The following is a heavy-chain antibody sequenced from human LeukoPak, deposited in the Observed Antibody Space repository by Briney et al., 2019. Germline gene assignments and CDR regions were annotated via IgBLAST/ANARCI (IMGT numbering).Heavy chain of an antibody. J-gene: IGHJ3*02. CDR1: GGSISSYY. CDR3: ARRIMITFGGVIAALDVFDI. D-gene: IGHD3-16*02. V-gene: IGHV4-59*01. CDR2: IYYSGST. Sequence: SETLSLTCTVSGGSISSYYWSWIRQPPGKGLEWIGYIYYSGSTNYNPSLKSRVTISVDTSKNQFSLKLSSVTAADTAVYYCARRIMITFGGVIAALDVFDIWGQGTMVTVSS.